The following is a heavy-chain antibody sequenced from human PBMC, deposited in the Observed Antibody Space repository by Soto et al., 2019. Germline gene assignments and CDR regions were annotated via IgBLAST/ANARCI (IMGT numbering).Heavy chain of an antibody. CDR2: ISGSGGST. V-gene: IGHV3-23*01. CDR3: ATDDVEYSSSWYGYYFDY. J-gene: IGHJ4*02. CDR1: GFTFSSYA. D-gene: IGHD6-13*01. Sequence: GGSLRLTCAASGFTFSSYAMSWVRQAPGKGLEWVSAISGSGGSTYYADSVKGRFTISRDNSKNTLYLQMNSLRAEDTAVYYCATDDVEYSSSWYGYYFDYSGQRSLVTGSS.